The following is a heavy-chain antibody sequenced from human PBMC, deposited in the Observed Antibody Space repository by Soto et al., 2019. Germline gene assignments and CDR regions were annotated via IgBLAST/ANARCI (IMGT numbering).Heavy chain of an antibody. CDR2: VYSTGGS. D-gene: IGHD3-10*01. Sequence: QVQLHESGPGLVKPSETLSLTCTVSGGSIDGHNCAWIRQTPGKALEWLGHVYSTGGSGYNPSLKYRVTLSMDTSKRKFSLQMRSVTAADTALYYCVRQGIGNLHGLVDIWGRGTTVTVSS. V-gene: IGHV4-59*08. CDR1: GGSIDGHN. CDR3: VRQGIGNLHGLVDI. J-gene: IGHJ6*02.